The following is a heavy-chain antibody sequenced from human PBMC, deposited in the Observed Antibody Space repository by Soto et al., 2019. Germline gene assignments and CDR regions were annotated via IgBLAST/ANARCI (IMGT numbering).Heavy chain of an antibody. Sequence: ASVKVSCKASGYTFTSYAMHWVRQAPGQRLEWMGWINAGNGNTKYSQKFQGRVTITRDTSASTAYMELSSLRSEDTAVYYCARGSGYSGYDLAWFDPWGQGTLVTVSS. J-gene: IGHJ5*02. CDR3: ARGSGYSGYDLAWFDP. CDR1: GYTFTSYA. CDR2: INAGNGNT. V-gene: IGHV1-3*01. D-gene: IGHD5-12*01.